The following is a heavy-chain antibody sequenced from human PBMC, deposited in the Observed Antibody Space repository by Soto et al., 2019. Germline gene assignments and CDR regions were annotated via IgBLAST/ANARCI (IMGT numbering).Heavy chain of an antibody. CDR3: ATQGGSSYGLEYYFDY. CDR2: INANNGNT. V-gene: IGHV1-3*01. D-gene: IGHD5-18*01. J-gene: IGHJ4*02. Sequence: VASVKVSCKASGYTFTSYAMHWVRQAPGQRLEWMGWINANNGNTKYSQKFQGRVTITRDTSISTAYMELSRLGSEDTAVYYCATQGGSSYGLEYYFDYWGQGTPVTVSS. CDR1: GYTFTSYA.